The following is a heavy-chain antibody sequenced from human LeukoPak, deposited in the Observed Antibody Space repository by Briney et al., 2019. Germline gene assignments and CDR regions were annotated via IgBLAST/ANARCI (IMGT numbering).Heavy chain of an antibody. CDR3: ARTTEGYCRGGSCYYYYYYMDV. D-gene: IGHD2-15*01. V-gene: IGHV4-59*12. CDR2: IDYSGST. Sequence: KPSETLSLTCSVSGGSISNFYWSWIRQPPGKGLEWIGYIDYSGSTSYNPSLKSRVTMSIDTSKNQFSLKLSSVTAADTAMYYCARTTEGYCRGGSCYYYYYYMDVWGKGTTVTVSS. J-gene: IGHJ6*03. CDR1: GGSISNFY.